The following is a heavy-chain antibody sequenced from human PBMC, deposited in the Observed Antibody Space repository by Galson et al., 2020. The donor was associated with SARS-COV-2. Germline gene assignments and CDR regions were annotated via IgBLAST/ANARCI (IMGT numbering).Heavy chain of an antibody. V-gene: IGHV3-49*03. CDR3: TRFHMVRGVESFDY. J-gene: IGHJ4*02. Sequence: GESLKISCTASGFTFDDYAMSWFRQAPGKGLEWVGFIRSRAYGGTTEYAASVKGRFTISRDDSKSIAYLQMNSLKTEDTAMYYCTRFHMVRGVESFDYWGQGTLVSVSS. CDR1: GFTFDDYA. CDR2: IRSRAYGGTT. D-gene: IGHD3-10*01.